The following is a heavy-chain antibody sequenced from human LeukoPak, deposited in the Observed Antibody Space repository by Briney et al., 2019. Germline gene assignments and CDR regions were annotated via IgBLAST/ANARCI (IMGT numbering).Heavy chain of an antibody. D-gene: IGHD3-3*02. CDR3: TRGIRDY. V-gene: IGHV3-74*01. CDR1: GFTFSNYW. CDR2: ISADGSIT. J-gene: IGHJ4*02. Sequence: PGGSLRLSCAASGFTFSNYWMHWVRQVPGKGLVWVSRISADGSITSYADSVKGRFTISRDNAKNTLYLQMNSLRAEDSAVYYCTRGIRDYWGQGTLVTVSS.